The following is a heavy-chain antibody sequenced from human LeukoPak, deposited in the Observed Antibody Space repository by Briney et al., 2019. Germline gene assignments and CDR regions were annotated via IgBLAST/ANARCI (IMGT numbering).Heavy chain of an antibody. D-gene: IGHD2-2*01. CDR3: ARAAVPYYFDY. V-gene: IGHV4-59*01. CDR2: IYYSVST. CDR1: GGSISSYY. J-gene: IGHJ4*02. Sequence: SETLSLTCTVFGGSISSYYWSWIRQPPGKRLEWIGYIYYSVSTNYNPSLKSRVTISVDTSKNQFSLKLSSVNAADTAVYYCARAAVPYYFDYWGQGTLVTVSS.